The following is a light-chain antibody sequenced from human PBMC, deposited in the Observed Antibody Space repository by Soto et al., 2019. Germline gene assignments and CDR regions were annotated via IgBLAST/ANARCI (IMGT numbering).Light chain of an antibody. J-gene: IGKJ1*01. CDR1: QSISSW. Sequence: DIQMTQSPSTLSASVGDRVTITCRASQSISSWLAWYQQKPGKAPKLLIYDASSLESGVPSRFRGSGSGTEFPLTISSLQPDDFATYYCQQYNSYSVTFGQGTKVEIK. CDR3: QQYNSYSVT. V-gene: IGKV1-5*01. CDR2: DAS.